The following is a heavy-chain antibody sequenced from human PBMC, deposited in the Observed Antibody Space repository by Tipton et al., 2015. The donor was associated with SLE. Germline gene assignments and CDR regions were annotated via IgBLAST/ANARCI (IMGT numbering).Heavy chain of an antibody. V-gene: IGHV4-31*02. Sequence: RSLRLSCIVSGGSISSSFYFWSWIRQRPGKSLEWIGYIHYSGTTYYNPSLESRLTISIDTSKNQFSLKLNSVTAADTAVYYCARDLRAIGDRFDPWGQGALVTVSS. D-gene: IGHD3-16*01. CDR3: ARDLRAIGDRFDP. CDR1: GGSISSSFYF. CDR2: IHYSGTT. J-gene: IGHJ5*02.